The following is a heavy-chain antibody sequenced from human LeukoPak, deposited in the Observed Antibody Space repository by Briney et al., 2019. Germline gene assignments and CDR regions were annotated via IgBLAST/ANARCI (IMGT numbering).Heavy chain of an antibody. CDR3: AKDPRYCSSTSCYPHYYYYYYMDV. CDR2: IRYDGRNK. D-gene: IGHD2-2*01. CDR1: GFTFSSYG. J-gene: IGHJ6*03. V-gene: IGHV3-30*02. Sequence: GGSLRLSCAASGFTFSSYGIHWVRQAPGKGLEWVAFIRYDGRNKYYADSVKGRFTISRDNSKNTLHLQMNSLRAEDTAVYYCAKDPRYCSSTSCYPHYYYYYYMDVWGKGTTVTVSS.